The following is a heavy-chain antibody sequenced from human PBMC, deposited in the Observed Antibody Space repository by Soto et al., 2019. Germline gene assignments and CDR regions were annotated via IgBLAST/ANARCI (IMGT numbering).Heavy chain of an antibody. CDR2: LSVSGGST. CDR3: STDLPGDEDDHYGIDV. Sequence: SLILTRAPTRITFSPYAKSWVRQTPGKGMEWVSGLSVSGGSTYYADSVKGRFTISRDTSKNTLYLQMNSLRAEDTAVYYCSTDLPGDEDDHYGIDVWGQGPTVTGS. D-gene: IGHD2-21*01. V-gene: IGHV3-23*01. CDR1: RITFSPYA. J-gene: IGHJ6*02.